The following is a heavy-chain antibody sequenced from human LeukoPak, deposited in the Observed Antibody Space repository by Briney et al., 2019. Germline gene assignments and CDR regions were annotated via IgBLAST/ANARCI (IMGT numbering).Heavy chain of an antibody. V-gene: IGHV3-30*18. D-gene: IGHD5-18*01. CDR1: GFTFSSYG. CDR3: AKDFGYSYGQFDY. J-gene: IGHJ4*02. Sequence: PGGSLRLSCAASGFTFSSYGMHWVRQAPGKGLEWVAVISYDGSNKYYADSVKGRFTISRDNSKNTLYLQMNSLRAEDTAAYYCAKDFGYSYGQFDYWGQGTLVTVSS. CDR2: ISYDGSNK.